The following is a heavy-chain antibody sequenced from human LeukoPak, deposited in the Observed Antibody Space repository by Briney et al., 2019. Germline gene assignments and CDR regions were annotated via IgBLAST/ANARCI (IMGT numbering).Heavy chain of an antibody. Sequence: PSQTLSLTRAISGDTVSNKRSAWNWIRQSPSRGLEWLGRTYYRSKWYNDYAVSVKSRITINPDTSKNQFSLQLNSVSPEDTAVYYCARVNSWTEEPDTGFDYWGQGILVTVSS. J-gene: IGHJ4*02. CDR2: TYYRSKWYN. V-gene: IGHV6-1*01. CDR1: GDTVSNKRSA. D-gene: IGHD1-14*01. CDR3: ARVNSWTEEPDTGFDY.